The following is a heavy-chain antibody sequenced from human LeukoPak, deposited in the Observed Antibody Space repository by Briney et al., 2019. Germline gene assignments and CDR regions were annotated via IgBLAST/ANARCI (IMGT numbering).Heavy chain of an antibody. CDR1: GFTFNDYS. CDR3: ARDYKYAFDN. Sequence: GGSLRLSCAASGFTFNDYSMNWVRQAPGKGLEWISYIGNDSGNTNYADSVKGRFTISGDKAKNSLYLQMNSLRVEDTAVYYCARDYKYAFDNWGQGTLVTVSS. V-gene: IGHV3-48*01. D-gene: IGHD5-24*01. CDR2: IGNDSGNT. J-gene: IGHJ4*02.